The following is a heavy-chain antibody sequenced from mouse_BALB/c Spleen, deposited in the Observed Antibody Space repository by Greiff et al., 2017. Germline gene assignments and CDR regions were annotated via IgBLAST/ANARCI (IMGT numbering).Heavy chain of an antibody. CDR2: ISSGGST. Sequence: EVQRVESGGGLVKPGGSLKLSCAASGFTFSSYAMSWVRQTPEKRLEWVASISSGGSTYYPDSVKGRFTISRDNARNILYLQMSSLRSEDTAMYYCARGGDDYYFDYWGQGTTLTVSS. CDR3: ARGGDDYYFDY. CDR1: GFTFSSYA. J-gene: IGHJ2*01. V-gene: IGHV5-6-5*01. D-gene: IGHD2-4*01.